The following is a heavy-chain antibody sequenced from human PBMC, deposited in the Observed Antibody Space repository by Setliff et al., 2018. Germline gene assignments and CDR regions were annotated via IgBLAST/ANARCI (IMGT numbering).Heavy chain of an antibody. Sequence: SETLSLTCTVSGGSISDIGYYWGWIRQSPGKGLEWIATIYYSRSTYYNPTLKSRVTISVDTSKNQFSLKLSSLTAADTAVYYCARGRIAVAGHYYYYYMDVWGKGTTVTVSS. CDR2: IYYSRST. V-gene: IGHV4-39*07. CDR3: ARGRIAVAGHYYYYYMDV. J-gene: IGHJ6*03. D-gene: IGHD6-19*01. CDR1: GGSISDIGYY.